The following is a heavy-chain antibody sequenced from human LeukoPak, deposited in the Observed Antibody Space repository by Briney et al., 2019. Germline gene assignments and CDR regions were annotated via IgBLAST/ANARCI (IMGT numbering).Heavy chain of an antibody. CDR1: RYDINSVYY. V-gene: IGHV4-38-2*02. CDR3: ARAGGYYGSGSFLDY. CDR2: IYHSGST. Sequence: TPSETLSLTCTVSRYDINSVYYWGWIRQPPGEGLGWIGSIYHSGSTYHNASLKSRVTISMDTSRNKFSLNLNSVTAADTAVYYCARAGGYYGSGSFLDYWGQGLLVTVSS. D-gene: IGHD3-10*01. J-gene: IGHJ4*02.